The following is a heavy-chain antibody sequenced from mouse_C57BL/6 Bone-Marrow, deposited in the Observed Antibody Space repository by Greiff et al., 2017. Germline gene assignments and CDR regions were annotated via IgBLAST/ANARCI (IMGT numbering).Heavy chain of an antibody. Sequence: QVQLQQSGTELVKPGASVKLSCKASGYTFTSYWMHWVKQRPGQGLEWIGNINPSNGGTNYNEKFKSKATLTVDKSSSTAYMQLSSLTSEDSAVYYCARGDYDGLAMDYWGQGTSVTVSS. J-gene: IGHJ4*01. CDR1: GYTFTSYW. D-gene: IGHD2-4*01. CDR2: INPSNGGT. CDR3: ARGDYDGLAMDY. V-gene: IGHV1-53*01.